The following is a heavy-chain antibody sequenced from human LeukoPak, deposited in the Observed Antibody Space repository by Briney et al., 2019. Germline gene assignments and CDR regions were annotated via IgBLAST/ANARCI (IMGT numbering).Heavy chain of an antibody. CDR1: GFTFDDYG. J-gene: IGHJ5*02. CDR3: AKIYSSSSS. CDR2: ISGTGSYI. D-gene: IGHD6-6*01. V-gene: IGHV3-21*01. Sequence: GGSLRLSYAASGFTFDDYGMNWVRQAPGKGLEWVSSISGTGSYIYYADSVKGRFTISRDNAKNSLYLQMNSLRAEDTAVYYCAKIYSSSSSWGQGTLVTVSP.